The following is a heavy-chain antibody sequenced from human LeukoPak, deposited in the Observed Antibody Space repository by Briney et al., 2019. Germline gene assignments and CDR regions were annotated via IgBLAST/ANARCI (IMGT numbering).Heavy chain of an antibody. Sequence: GGSLRLSCAASGFTFSSYAMSWVRQAPGKGLEWVSAISGSGASTYYADSVKGRFTISRDNSKNTLYLQMNSLRAEDTAVYYCAKDLEYSSSSGPDYWGQGTLVTVSS. V-gene: IGHV3-23*01. CDR1: GFTFSSYA. J-gene: IGHJ4*02. CDR3: AKDLEYSSSSGPDY. D-gene: IGHD6-6*01. CDR2: ISGSGAST.